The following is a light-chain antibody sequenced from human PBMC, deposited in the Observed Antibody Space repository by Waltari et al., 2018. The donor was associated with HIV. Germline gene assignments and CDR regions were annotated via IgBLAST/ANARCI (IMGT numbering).Light chain of an antibody. J-gene: IGLJ1*01. CDR1: SSDVGGYNY. Sequence: QSALTQPRSVSGSPGQSVTISCTGTSSDVGGYNYGSWYQHHPDKAPKVIIYDVSKRPSGVPARVSGSKSGNTAYRTISGLQAEDEAVYYCCSYAGRYTYVFGTGTTVTVL. CDR3: CSYAGRYTYV. CDR2: DVS. V-gene: IGLV2-11*01.